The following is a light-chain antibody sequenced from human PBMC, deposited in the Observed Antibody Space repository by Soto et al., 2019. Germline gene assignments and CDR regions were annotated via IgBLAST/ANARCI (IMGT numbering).Light chain of an antibody. CDR2: DAS. J-gene: IGKJ4*01. CDR1: QTVGKA. V-gene: IGKV3-11*01. CDR3: QQRSAGPFT. Sequence: IVLTQSPATLSLSPGERASLSCRASQTVGKALAWYQVRPWQAPRLLIVDASTRATGVPPRFSRSRYGSDFTLTISSLDVEDFALYYCQQRSAGPFTFGGGT.